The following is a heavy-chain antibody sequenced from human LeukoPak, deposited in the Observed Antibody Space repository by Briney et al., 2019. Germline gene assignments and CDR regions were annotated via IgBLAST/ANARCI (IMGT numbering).Heavy chain of an antibody. V-gene: IGHV4-39*01. J-gene: IGHJ4*02. Sequence: SETLSLTCTVSGGSISSSSYYWGWIRQPPGKGLEWIGSIYYSGSTYYNPSLKSRVTISVDTSKNQFSLKLSSVTAADTAVHYCASLRFYYNWNDIDYWGQGTLVTVSS. CDR2: IYYSGST. D-gene: IGHD1-1*01. CDR1: GGSISSSSYY. CDR3: ASLRFYYNWNDIDY.